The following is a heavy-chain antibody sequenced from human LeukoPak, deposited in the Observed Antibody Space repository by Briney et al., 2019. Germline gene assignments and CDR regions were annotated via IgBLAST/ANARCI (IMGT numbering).Heavy chain of an antibody. CDR1: GYTLTELS. CDR3: ATDRMWYYDSSGYADAFDI. Sequence: GASVKVSFKVSGYTLTELSMHWVRQAPGKGLEWMGGFDPEDGETIYAQKFQGRVTMTEDTSTDTAYMELSSLRSEDTAVYYCATDRMWYYDSSGYADAFDIWGQGTMVTVSS. CDR2: FDPEDGET. J-gene: IGHJ3*02. V-gene: IGHV1-24*01. D-gene: IGHD3-22*01.